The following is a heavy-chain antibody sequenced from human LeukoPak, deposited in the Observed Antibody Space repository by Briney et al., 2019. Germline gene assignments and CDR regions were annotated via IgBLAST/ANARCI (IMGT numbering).Heavy chain of an antibody. D-gene: IGHD3-10*01. CDR2: IYYSGST. CDR3: ASTTLYYGSGTYYYYYYMDV. Sequence: SETLSLTCTVSGGSISSYYWSWIRQPPGKGLEWIGYIYYSGSTNYNPSLKSRVTISVDTSKNQLSLKLSSVTAADTAVYYCASTTLYYGSGTYYYYYYMDVWGKGTTVTVSS. J-gene: IGHJ6*03. V-gene: IGHV4-59*08. CDR1: GGSISSYY.